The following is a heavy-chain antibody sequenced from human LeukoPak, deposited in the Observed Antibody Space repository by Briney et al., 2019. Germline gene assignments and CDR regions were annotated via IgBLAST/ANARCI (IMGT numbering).Heavy chain of an antibody. D-gene: IGHD6-19*01. Sequence: GGSLRLSCPVSGFTFSSYAMSWVRQAPGRGLEWVSVISTSGESAYYADSVKGRFTISRDNAKNSLYLQMNSLRAEDTALYYCARGSVVAGSAFDYWGQGTLVTVSS. CDR3: ARGSVVAGSAFDY. CDR2: ISTSGESA. J-gene: IGHJ4*02. CDR1: GFTFSSYA. V-gene: IGHV3-23*01.